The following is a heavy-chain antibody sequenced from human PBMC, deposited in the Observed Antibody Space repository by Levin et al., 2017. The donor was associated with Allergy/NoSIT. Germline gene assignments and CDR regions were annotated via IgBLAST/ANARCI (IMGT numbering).Heavy chain of an antibody. Sequence: GGSLRLSCAASGFTFSSNIMHWVRQAPGKGLEWVAVISYDGSDKYYADSVKGRFTVSRDNSKNTLYLQMNSLRAEDTAVYYCARAGGDILTGYFLDYWGQGTLVTVSS. CDR2: ISYDGSDK. J-gene: IGHJ4*02. CDR3: ARAGGDILTGYFLDY. D-gene: IGHD3-9*01. V-gene: IGHV3-30*03. CDR1: GFTFSSNI.